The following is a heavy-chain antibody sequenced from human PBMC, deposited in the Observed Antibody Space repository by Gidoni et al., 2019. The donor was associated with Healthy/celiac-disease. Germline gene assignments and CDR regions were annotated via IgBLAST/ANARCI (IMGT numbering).Heavy chain of an antibody. CDR2: IYYSGST. CDR1: GGSISSSSYY. D-gene: IGHD3-3*01. CDR3: ARAYDFWSGYYAFDI. Sequence: QMQLEASGPGLVKPSETLSLTCTVSGGSISSSSYYWGWIRQPPGKGLEWIGSIYYSGSTYYNPSIKRRVTISVDTSKNQFSLKLSSVTAADTAGYYCARAYDFWSGYYAFDIWGQGTMVTVSS. J-gene: IGHJ3*02. V-gene: IGHV4-39*01.